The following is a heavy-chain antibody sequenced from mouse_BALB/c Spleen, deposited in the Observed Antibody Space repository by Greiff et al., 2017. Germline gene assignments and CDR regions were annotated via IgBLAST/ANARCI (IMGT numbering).Heavy chain of an antibody. J-gene: IGHJ2*01. CDR1: GYSITSGYY. CDR2: ISYDGSN. Sequence: VQLKESGPGLVKPSQSLSLTCSVTGYSITSGYYWNWIRQFPGNKLEWMGYISYDGSNNYNPSLKNRISITRDTSKNQFFLKLNSVTTEDTATYYCARYGRDYYFDYWGQGTTLTVSS. V-gene: IGHV3-6*02. CDR3: ARYGRDYYFDY. D-gene: IGHD1-1*01.